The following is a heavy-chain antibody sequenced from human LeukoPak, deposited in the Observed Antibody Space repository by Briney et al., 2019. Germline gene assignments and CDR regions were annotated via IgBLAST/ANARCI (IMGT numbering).Heavy chain of an antibody. CDR1: GFTVSINY. D-gene: IGHD3-3*01. Sequence: GGSLRLSCAGSGFTVSINYMSWVRQAPGKGLEWVSVIYSGGSTYYADSVKGRFTISRDNSKNTLYLQMNSLRAEDTAVYYCARAGGTIFGVVIPFDYWGQGTLVTVSS. J-gene: IGHJ4*02. CDR3: ARAGGTIFGVVIPFDY. CDR2: IYSGGST. V-gene: IGHV3-66*02.